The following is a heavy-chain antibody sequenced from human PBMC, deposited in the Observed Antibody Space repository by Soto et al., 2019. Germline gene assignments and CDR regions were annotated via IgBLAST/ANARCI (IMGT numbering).Heavy chain of an antibody. V-gene: IGHV3-21*06. D-gene: IGHD5-12*01. CDR1: GFTFTRYS. J-gene: IGHJ4*02. CDR3: ARAKPFVRVATIIDY. CDR2: ISSTTNYI. Sequence: GGSLRLSCAASGFTFTRYSMNWVRQAPGKGLEWASSISSTTNYIYYGDSMKGRFTISRDNAKNSLYLQMNSLRDEDTAVYYCARAKPFVRVATIIDYWGQGTLVTVSS.